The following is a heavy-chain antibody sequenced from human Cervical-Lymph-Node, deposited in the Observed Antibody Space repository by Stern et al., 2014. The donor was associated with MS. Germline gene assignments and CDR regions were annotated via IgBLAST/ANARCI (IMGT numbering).Heavy chain of an antibody. J-gene: IGHJ4*02. D-gene: IGHD3-10*01. Sequence: QVQLVQSGGGVVQPGRSLSLSCAASGFTFSTYAMHWVRQAPGKGLEWVAIVSYDGTQRNSTDSVKARFTISRDNSKNTLYLHMNSLRDEDTAVYFCARGGRGVGLEYWGQGALVTVSS. V-gene: IGHV3-30-3*01. CDR1: GFTFSTYA. CDR3: ARGGRGVGLEY. CDR2: VSYDGTQR.